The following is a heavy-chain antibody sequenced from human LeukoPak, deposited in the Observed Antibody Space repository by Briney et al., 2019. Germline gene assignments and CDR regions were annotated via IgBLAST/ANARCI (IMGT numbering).Heavy chain of an antibody. V-gene: IGHV4-59*01. Sequence: PSETLSLTCTVSGGSISSYYWSWIRQPPGEGLEWIGYIYYSGSTNYNPSLKSRVTISLDTSKNQFSLKLNSVTAADTAVYYCARRVVVVTANDKPDAFDVWGQGTVVTVSS. CDR1: GGSISSYY. CDR3: ARRVVVVTANDKPDAFDV. CDR2: IYYSGST. D-gene: IGHD2-21*02. J-gene: IGHJ3*01.